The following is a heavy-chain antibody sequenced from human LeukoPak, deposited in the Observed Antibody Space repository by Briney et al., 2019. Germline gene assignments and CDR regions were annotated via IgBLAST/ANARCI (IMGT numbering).Heavy chain of an antibody. CDR2: INPDKGDT. CDR1: GYSFTTYA. CDR3: TRRLKGCYGNPFDF. J-gene: IGHJ4*02. Sequence: ASVKVSCKASGYSFTTYATHWVRQAPGQRLEWMGWINPDKGDTKYSQNFQGRITVTRDTSASTTYMELSSLVSEDTAVCYCTRRLKGCYGNPFDFWGEGTLVSVPS. D-gene: IGHD2-15*01. V-gene: IGHV1-3*01.